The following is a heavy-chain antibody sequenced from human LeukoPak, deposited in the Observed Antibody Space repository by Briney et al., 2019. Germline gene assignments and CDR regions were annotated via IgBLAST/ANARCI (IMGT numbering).Heavy chain of an antibody. D-gene: IGHD2-15*01. CDR3: AREAPGYCSGGSCYNFDY. CDR1: VGSISSYF. V-gene: IGHV4-59*01. Sequence: SETLSLTCTVSVGSISSYFWSWIRQPPGKGLEWIGYIYYSGSTNYNPSLKSRVTISVDTSKNQFSLKLSSVTAADTAVYYCAREAPGYCSGGSCYNFDYWGQGTLVTVSS. CDR2: IYYSGST. J-gene: IGHJ4*02.